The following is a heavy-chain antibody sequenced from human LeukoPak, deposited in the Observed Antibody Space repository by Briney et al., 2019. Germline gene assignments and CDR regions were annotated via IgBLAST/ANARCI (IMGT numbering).Heavy chain of an antibody. CDR1: GYSFTSYW. V-gene: IGHV5-10-1*01. Sequence: GESLKISCKGSGYSFTSYWISWVRQMPGKGLEWMGGIDPSDSYTNYSPSFQGHVTISADKSISTAYLQWSSLKASDTAMYYCATSLVVTAIFDYWGQGTLVTVSS. D-gene: IGHD2-21*02. CDR3: ATSLVVTAIFDY. CDR2: IDPSDSYT. J-gene: IGHJ4*02.